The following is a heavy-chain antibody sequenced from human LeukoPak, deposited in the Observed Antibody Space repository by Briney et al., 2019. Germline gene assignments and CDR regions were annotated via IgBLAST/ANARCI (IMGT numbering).Heavy chain of an antibody. D-gene: IGHD4-17*01. CDR3: GRDRYGDYLVDC. CDR2: ISGTGTNI. J-gene: IGHJ4*02. CDR1: GFTFTSHS. V-gene: IGHV3-21*01. Sequence: GGSLRLFCVASGFTFTSHSLKWCRQAPGEGLEWVAFISGTGTNIYYADSVKGRFTISRDNAMNSVYLQMDSLRDEDTAVYYCGRDRYGDYLVDCWGQGTLVTDSS.